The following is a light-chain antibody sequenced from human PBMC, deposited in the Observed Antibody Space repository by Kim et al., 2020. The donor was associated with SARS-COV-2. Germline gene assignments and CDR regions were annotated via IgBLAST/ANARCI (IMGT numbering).Light chain of an antibody. CDR2: GAI. Sequence: SPGDRATLSCRATETIYNNWLSWYQQRPGQTPRLLIYGAINRASGIPDRFSGSGSGADFTLTIDRVEPEDFAAYFCLQYASSRSFGQGTKLEI. J-gene: IGKJ2*04. CDR3: LQYASSRS. CDR1: ETIYNNW. V-gene: IGKV3-20*01.